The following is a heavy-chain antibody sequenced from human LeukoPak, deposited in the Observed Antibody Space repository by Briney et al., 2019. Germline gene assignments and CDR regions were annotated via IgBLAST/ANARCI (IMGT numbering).Heavy chain of an antibody. CDR1: GYSFTSYW. V-gene: IGHV5-10-1*01. CDR3: ARLGGSGWYGMDV. D-gene: IGHD6-19*01. CDR2: IDPSDSYT. Sequence: GESLQISCKGFGYSFTSYWISWVRQLPGKGLEWVGRIDPSDSYTSYSPSFQGHVTISVDKSIITAYLQWSSLKASDTAMYYCARLGGSGWYGMDVWGQGTTVTVSS. J-gene: IGHJ6*02.